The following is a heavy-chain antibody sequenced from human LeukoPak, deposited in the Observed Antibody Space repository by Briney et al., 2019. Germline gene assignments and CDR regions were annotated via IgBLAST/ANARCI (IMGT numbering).Heavy chain of an antibody. CDR1: GLSLNTAGEG. Sequence: ASGPTLVKPTQTLTLTCTLSGLSLNTAGEGVGWIRQPPGKDLECLALMYWDDDKRYNPSLKTRLTITKDTSKNQVVLTVTNMDPVDTATYYCAKAGYGSGSYLRYYYYGMDVWGQGTTVTVSS. CDR2: MYWDDDK. D-gene: IGHD3-10*01. V-gene: IGHV2-5*02. J-gene: IGHJ6*02. CDR3: AKAGYGSGSYLRYYYYGMDV.